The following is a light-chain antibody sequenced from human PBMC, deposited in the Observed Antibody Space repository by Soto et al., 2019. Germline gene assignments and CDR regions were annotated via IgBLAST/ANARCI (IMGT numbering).Light chain of an antibody. V-gene: IGKV3-20*01. CDR1: QTVTNTY. Sequence: EIVLTQSPGTLSLSPGERVTLSCRASQTVTNTYLAWYQQKSGQAPKFLIYGASNRATGIPDRFSGSGSGTDFTLTISRLEPEDFAVYYCQQYGTLPPTFGGGTKVEI. J-gene: IGKJ4*01. CDR2: GAS. CDR3: QQYGTLPPT.